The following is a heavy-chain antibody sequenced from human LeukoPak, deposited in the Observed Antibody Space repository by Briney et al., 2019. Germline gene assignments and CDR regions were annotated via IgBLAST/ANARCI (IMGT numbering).Heavy chain of an antibody. D-gene: IGHD6-19*01. CDR3: ARDGWDY. CDR1: GFALSSYV. V-gene: IGHV3-23*01. Sequence: GGSLRLSCAASGFALSSYVMSWVRQAPGKGLEWVSAISGSGGTTYYADSVKGRFTISRDNSKNTLFLQMNSLRAEDTAVYYCARDGWDYWGQGTLVTVSS. CDR2: ISGSGGTT. J-gene: IGHJ4*02.